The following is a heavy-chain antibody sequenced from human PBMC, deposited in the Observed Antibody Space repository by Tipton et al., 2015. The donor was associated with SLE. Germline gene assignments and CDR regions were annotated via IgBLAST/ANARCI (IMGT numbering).Heavy chain of an antibody. J-gene: IGHJ4*02. V-gene: IGHV3-11*04. CDR1: RGSLTGYS. CDR3: VDVDRC. CDR2: ITSGSSTV. D-gene: IGHD3-22*01. Sequence: GLVKPSETLSLVCVVNRGSLTGYSWNWIRQFPGKGLESVSYITSGSSTVHYADSVEGRFTISRDKAKNSLFLQMNSLRIEDTAVYHCVDVDRCWGQGTLVTVSS.